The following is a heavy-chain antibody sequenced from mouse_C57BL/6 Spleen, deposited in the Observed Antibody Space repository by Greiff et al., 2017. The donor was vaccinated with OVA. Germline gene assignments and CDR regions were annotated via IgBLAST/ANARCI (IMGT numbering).Heavy chain of an antibody. CDR3: ARGWDTTDFDY. J-gene: IGHJ2*01. D-gene: IGHD1-1*01. V-gene: IGHV1-82*01. Sequence: QVQLQQSGPELVKPGASVKISCKASGYAFSSSWMNWVKQRPGKGLEWIGRIYPGDGDTNYNGKFKGKATLTADKSSSTAYMQLSSLTSEDSAVYFCARGWDTTDFDYWGQGTTLTVSS. CDR2: IYPGDGDT. CDR1: GYAFSSSW.